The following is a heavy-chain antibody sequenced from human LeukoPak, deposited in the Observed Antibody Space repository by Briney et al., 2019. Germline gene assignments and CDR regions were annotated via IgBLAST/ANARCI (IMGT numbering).Heavy chain of an antibody. V-gene: IGHV1-46*01. Sequence: ASVKVSCKASGYTFTGYYMHWVRQAPGQGLEWMGIINPSGGSTSYAQKFQGGVTMTRDTSTSTVYMELSSLRSEDTAVYYCARADDILIFNGSGLDYWGQGTLVTVSS. CDR1: GYTFTGYY. CDR2: INPSGGST. J-gene: IGHJ4*02. CDR3: ARADDILIFNGSGLDY. D-gene: IGHD3-9*01.